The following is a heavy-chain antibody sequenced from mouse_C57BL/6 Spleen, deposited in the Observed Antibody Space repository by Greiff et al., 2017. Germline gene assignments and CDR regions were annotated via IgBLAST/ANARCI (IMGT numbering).Heavy chain of an antibody. Sequence: QVQLQQPGAELVKPGASVKMSCKASGYTFTSYWITWVKQRPGQGLEWIGDIYPGSGSTNYNEKFKSKATLTVDTSSSTAHMQLSSLTSEDSAVYYCASQLTVVAERGAMDYWGQGTSVTVSS. J-gene: IGHJ4*01. CDR2: IYPGSGST. D-gene: IGHD1-1*01. V-gene: IGHV1-55*01. CDR3: ASQLTVVAERGAMDY. CDR1: GYTFTSYW.